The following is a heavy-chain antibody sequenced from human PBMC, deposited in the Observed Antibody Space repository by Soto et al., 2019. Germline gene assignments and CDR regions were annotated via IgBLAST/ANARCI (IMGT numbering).Heavy chain of an antibody. CDR1: GGTFSSYA. V-gene: IGHV1-69*12. D-gene: IGHD3-3*01. Sequence: QVQLVQSGAEVKKPGSSVKVSCKASGGTFSSYAISWVRQAPGQGLEWMGGVIPIFGTANYAQKFQGRVTITADESTSTAYMELSSLRSEDTAVYYCARDRAEITIFGVVAIEYFQHWGPGTLVTVSS. CDR2: VIPIFGTA. J-gene: IGHJ1*01. CDR3: ARDRAEITIFGVVAIEYFQH.